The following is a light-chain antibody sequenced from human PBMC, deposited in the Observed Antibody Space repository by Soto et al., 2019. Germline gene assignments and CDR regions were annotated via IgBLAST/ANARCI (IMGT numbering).Light chain of an antibody. CDR2: VAS. J-gene: IGKJ1*01. Sequence: EIVLTQSPGTLSLSPGERATLSCRASQSVSSSYLAWYQKKPGQAPRLLIYVASSRATGIPDRFSGSGSGTDFTLTISRLEPEDFAVYYCQQYGSSPTFGQGTKVEIK. CDR3: QQYGSSPT. V-gene: IGKV3-20*01. CDR1: QSVSSSY.